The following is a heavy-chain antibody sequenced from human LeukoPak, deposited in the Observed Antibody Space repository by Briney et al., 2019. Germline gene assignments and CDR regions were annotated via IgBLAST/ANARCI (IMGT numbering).Heavy chain of an antibody. V-gene: IGHV4-4*02. CDR2: IFPSGTT. Sequence: PSGTLSLTCAVSGGSISTNSWWSWVRQSPGKGLEWIGEIFPSGTTNYNPSLKSRVTISVDKSKNQFSLTVSSVTAADTAVYYCARARYVNSFYAFDIWGQGTLVTVSS. D-gene: IGHD3-9*01. CDR1: GGSISTNSW. CDR3: ARARYVNSFYAFDI. J-gene: IGHJ3*02.